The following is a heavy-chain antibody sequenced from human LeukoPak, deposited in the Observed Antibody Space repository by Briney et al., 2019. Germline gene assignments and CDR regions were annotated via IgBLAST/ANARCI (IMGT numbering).Heavy chain of an antibody. CDR1: GFTFSSYA. Sequence: PGGSLRLSCAASGFTFSSYAMSWVRQAPGKGLEWVSAISGSGGSTYYADSVKGRFTISSDNSKNTLYLQMNSLRAEDTAVYYCAKDHTGDSEFDYWGQGTLVTVSS. V-gene: IGHV3-23*01. J-gene: IGHJ4*02. CDR2: ISGSGGST. D-gene: IGHD4-17*01. CDR3: AKDHTGDSEFDY.